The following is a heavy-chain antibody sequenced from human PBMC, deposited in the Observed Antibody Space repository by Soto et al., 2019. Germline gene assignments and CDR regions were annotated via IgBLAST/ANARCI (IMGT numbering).Heavy chain of an antibody. CDR2: ISAYNGNT. V-gene: IGHV1-18*04. Sequence: ASVKVSCKASGYTFTSYGISWVRQAPGQGLEWMGWISAYNGNTNYAQKLQGRVTMTTDTSTSTAYMELRSLRSDDTAVYYCARDCGGRGYSYGPCEGGDFDYWGQGTLVTVSS. CDR3: ARDCGGRGYSYGPCEGGDFDY. CDR1: GYTFTSYG. J-gene: IGHJ4*02. D-gene: IGHD5-18*01.